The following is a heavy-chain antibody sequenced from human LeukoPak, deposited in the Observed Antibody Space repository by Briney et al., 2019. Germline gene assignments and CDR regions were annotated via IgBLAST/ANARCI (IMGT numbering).Heavy chain of an antibody. V-gene: IGHV4-34*01. D-gene: IGHD2-15*01. CDR3: ASGYCSGGSCYSVNYYFDY. J-gene: IGHJ4*02. CDR1: GGSFSGYY. CDR2: INHSGST. Sequence: PSETLSLTCAVYGGSFSGYYWSWIRQPPGKGLEWIGEINHSGSTNYNPSLKSRVTISVDTSKNQFSLKLSSVTAADTAVYYCASGYCSGGSCYSVNYYFDYWGQGTLVTVPS.